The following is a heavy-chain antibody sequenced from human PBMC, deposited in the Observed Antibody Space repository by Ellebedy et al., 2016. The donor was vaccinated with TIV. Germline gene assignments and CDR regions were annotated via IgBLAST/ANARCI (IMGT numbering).Heavy chain of an antibody. V-gene: IGHV1-69*13. Sequence: ASVKVSCXASGGIFMNYGLTRVRQAPGQGLEWIGGTIPIFKTTKYAQKFQGRVTITADESTSTVYMELRSLRSEDTAVYYCAKVGPTRVANFEYWGQGTLVTVSS. J-gene: IGHJ4*02. CDR2: TIPIFKTT. CDR1: GGIFMNYG. D-gene: IGHD1-26*01. CDR3: AKVGPTRVANFEY.